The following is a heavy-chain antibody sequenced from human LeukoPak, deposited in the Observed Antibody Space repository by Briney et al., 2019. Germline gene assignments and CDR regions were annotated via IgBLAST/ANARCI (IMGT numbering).Heavy chain of an antibody. D-gene: IGHD2-2*01. CDR1: GFTFSSYG. CDR2: IRYDGNNK. V-gene: IGHV3-30*02. Sequence: GGSLRLSCAASGFTFSSYGMHWVRQAPGKGLEWVALIRYDGNNKYYADSVKGRFTISRDNSENTLYLQMNSLRVEDTAVYFCAKGREKYCTSTSCYHDYWGQGTLVTVSS. J-gene: IGHJ4*02. CDR3: AKGREKYCTSTSCYHDY.